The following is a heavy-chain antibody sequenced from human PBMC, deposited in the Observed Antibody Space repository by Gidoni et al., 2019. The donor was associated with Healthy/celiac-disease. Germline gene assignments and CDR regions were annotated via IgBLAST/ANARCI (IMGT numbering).Heavy chain of an antibody. V-gene: IGHV4-31*03. CDR1: GGSISSGGYY. Sequence: QVQLQESGPGLVKPSQTLSFTCTVSGGSISSGGYYWSWIRQHPGKGLEWIGYIYYSGSTYYNPSLKSRVTISVDTSKNQFSLKLSSVTAADTAVYYCAREEGGQWPHPGYFDYWGQGTLVTVSS. D-gene: IGHD6-19*01. J-gene: IGHJ4*02. CDR2: IYYSGST. CDR3: AREEGGQWPHPGYFDY.